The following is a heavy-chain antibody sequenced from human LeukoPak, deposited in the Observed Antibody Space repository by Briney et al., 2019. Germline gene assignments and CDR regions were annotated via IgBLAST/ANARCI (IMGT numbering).Heavy chain of an antibody. Sequence: PSETLSLTCAVYGGSFSGYYWSWIRQPPGKGLEWIGEINHSGSTNYNPSLKSRVTISVDTSKNQFSLKLSSVTAADTAVYYCARGEYYDILTGYWDLDYWGQGTLVTVSS. J-gene: IGHJ4*02. CDR2: INHSGST. V-gene: IGHV4-34*01. CDR3: ARGEYYDILTGYWDLDY. CDR1: GGSFSGYY. D-gene: IGHD3-9*01.